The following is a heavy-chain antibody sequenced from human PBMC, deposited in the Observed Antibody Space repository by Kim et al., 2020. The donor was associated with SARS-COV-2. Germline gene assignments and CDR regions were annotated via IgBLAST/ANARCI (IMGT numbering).Heavy chain of an antibody. CDR1: GFTFTSSA. D-gene: IGHD6-19*01. CDR2: IVVGSGNT. J-gene: IGHJ4*02. CDR3: AAVLYSSGWYADY. V-gene: IGHV1-58*01. Sequence: SVKVSCKASGFTFTSSAVQWVRQARVQRLEWIGWIVVGSGNTNYAQKFQERVTITRDMSTSTAYMELSSLRSEDTAVDYCAAVLYSSGWYADYWGQGTLVTVSS.